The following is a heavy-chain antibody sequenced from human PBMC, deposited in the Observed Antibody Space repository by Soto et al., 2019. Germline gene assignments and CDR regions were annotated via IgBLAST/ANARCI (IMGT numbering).Heavy chain of an antibody. J-gene: IGHJ4*02. D-gene: IGHD3-22*01. CDR2: VYYTGST. V-gene: IGHV4-59*07. CDR1: GDSISTFY. Sequence: PSDTPSLTPTVSGDSISTFYWGWMRQSPGKELEWIGYVYYTGSTNYNPSLKSRVTISVDKSKNQFSLKLSSVTAADTAVYYCARSADYYDSSGVFDYWGEGTLVTVS. CDR3: ARSADYYDSSGVFDY.